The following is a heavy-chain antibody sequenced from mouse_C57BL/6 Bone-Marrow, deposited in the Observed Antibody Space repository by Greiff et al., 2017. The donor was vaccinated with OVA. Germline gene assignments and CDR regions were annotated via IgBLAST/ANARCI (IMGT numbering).Heavy chain of an antibody. D-gene: IGHD1-1*01. Sequence: QVQLQPPGAELVKPGASVKMSCKASGYTFTSYWITWVKQRPGQGLEWIGDISPGSGSTNYNEKFKSKATLTVDTSSSTAYMQLSSLTSEDSAVYYCARRIITTGRDAMDYWGQGTSVTVSS. CDR3: ARRIITTGRDAMDY. CDR1: GYTFTSYW. J-gene: IGHJ4*01. V-gene: IGHV1-55*01. CDR2: ISPGSGST.